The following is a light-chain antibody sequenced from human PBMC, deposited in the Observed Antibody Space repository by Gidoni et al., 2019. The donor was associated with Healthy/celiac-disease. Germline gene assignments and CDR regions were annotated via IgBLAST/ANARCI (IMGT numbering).Light chain of an antibody. V-gene: IGLV3-1*01. Sequence: SYERTQPPPVSVAPGQTASITCSGDKLGDKYACWYQQKPGQSPVLVIYQDSKRPSGIPERFSGSNSGNTATLTISGTQAMDEADYYCQAWDSSTGVFGTGTKVTVL. CDR2: QDS. CDR3: QAWDSSTGV. CDR1: KLGDKY. J-gene: IGLJ1*01.